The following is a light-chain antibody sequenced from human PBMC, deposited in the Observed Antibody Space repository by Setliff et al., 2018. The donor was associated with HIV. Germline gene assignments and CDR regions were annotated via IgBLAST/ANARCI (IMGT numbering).Light chain of an antibody. CDR3: SSYAITNTLP. CDR2: EVT. J-gene: IGLJ1*01. Sequence: QSALAQPASVSGSPGQSITISCTGTSSDVGGYSYVSWYQQHPGKAPKLIIYEVTNRPSGVSNRFSGSKSGNTASLTISGLQAEDEADYYCSSYAITNTLPFGTGTKVTL. V-gene: IGLV2-14*01. CDR1: SSDVGGYSY.